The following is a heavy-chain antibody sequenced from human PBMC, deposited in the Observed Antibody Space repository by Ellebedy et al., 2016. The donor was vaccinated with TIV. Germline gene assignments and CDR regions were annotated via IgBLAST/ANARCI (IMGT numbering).Heavy chain of an antibody. V-gene: IGHV3-33*08. CDR2: TWSDGSKK. Sequence: GESLKISCVASGFTFSDYGMHWVRQAPGKGLEWVAVTWSDGSKKYYGDSVKGRFTISRDNSKNTLYLQMNSLRAEDTAVYYCAREAYYGSGTGAMDVWGQGTTVTVSS. D-gene: IGHD3-10*01. CDR1: GFTFSDYG. CDR3: AREAYYGSGTGAMDV. J-gene: IGHJ6*02.